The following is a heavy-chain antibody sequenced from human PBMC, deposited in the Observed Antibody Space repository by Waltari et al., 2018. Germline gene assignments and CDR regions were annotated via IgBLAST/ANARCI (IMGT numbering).Heavy chain of an antibody. Sequence: QVQLVQSGAEVQKPGASVKVSCKASGYTFTGTYMHWVGQAPGQGLEWMGRINPNSGGTNYAQKFQGRVTMTRDTSISTAYMELSRLRSDDTAVYYCARVLLGSSSWYGVDYFDYWGQGTLVTVSS. CDR1: GYTFTGTY. D-gene: IGHD6-13*01. V-gene: IGHV1-2*06. CDR3: ARVLLGSSSWYGVDYFDY. J-gene: IGHJ4*02. CDR2: INPNSGGT.